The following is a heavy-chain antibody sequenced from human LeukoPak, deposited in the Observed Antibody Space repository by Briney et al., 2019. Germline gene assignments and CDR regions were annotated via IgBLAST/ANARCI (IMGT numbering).Heavy chain of an antibody. CDR1: GFTFSSYG. J-gene: IGHJ4*02. Sequence: GGSLRLSCAASGFTFSSYGMSWVRQAPGKGLEWVSNINRSGGRKYYVDSVKGRFTISRDNSKNTLYLQMNSLRAEDTAVYYCAKAAVKWDVRAWVDYWGQGTLVTVSS. V-gene: IGHV3-23*01. D-gene: IGHD1-26*01. CDR2: INRSGGRK. CDR3: AKAAVKWDVRAWVDY.